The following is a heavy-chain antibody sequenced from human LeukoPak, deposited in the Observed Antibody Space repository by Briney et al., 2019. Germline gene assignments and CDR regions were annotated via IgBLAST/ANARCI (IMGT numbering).Heavy chain of an antibody. V-gene: IGHV3-53*01. J-gene: IGHJ6*02. CDR2: IYSGGST. CDR3: ARGNGYFDWLPYYYGMDV. CDR1: GFTVSSNY. Sequence: PGGSLRLSCAASGFTVSSNYMSWVRQAPGKGLEWVSVIYSGGSTYYADSVKGRFTISRDNSKNTLHLQMNSLRAEDTAVYYCARGNGYFDWLPYYYGMDVWGQGTTVTVSS. D-gene: IGHD3-9*01.